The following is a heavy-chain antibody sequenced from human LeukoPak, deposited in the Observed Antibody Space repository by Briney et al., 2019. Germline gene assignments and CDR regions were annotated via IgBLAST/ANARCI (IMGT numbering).Heavy chain of an antibody. J-gene: IGHJ4*02. D-gene: IGHD6-19*01. CDR1: GGSISSSSYY. CDR2: IYYSGST. CDR3: AREGYSSGWSPDRALPY. Sequence: PSETLSLTCTVSGGSISSSSYYWGWIRQPPGKGLEWIGSIYYSGSTYYNPSLKSRVTISVDTSKNQFSLKLSSVTAADTAVYYCAREGYSSGWSPDRALPYWGQGTLVTVSS. V-gene: IGHV4-39*07.